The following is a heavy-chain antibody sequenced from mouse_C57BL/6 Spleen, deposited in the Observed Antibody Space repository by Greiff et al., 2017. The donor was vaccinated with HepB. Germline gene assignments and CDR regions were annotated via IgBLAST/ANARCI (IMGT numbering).Heavy chain of an antibody. CDR1: GFSFTSYG. J-gene: IGHJ3*01. CDR3: ARRELTGTLGALAY. V-gene: IGHV2-2*01. Sequence: QVQLQQSGPGLVQPSQSLSITCTVSGFSFTSYGVHWVRQSPGKGLEWLGVIWSGGSTDYNAAFISRLSISKDNSKSQVFFKMNSLQADDIAIYYCARRELTGTLGALAYWGQGTLVTVSA. D-gene: IGHD4-1*01. CDR2: IWSGGST.